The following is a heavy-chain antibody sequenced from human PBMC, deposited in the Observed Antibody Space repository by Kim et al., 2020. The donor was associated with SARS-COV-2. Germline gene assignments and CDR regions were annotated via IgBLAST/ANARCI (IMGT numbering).Heavy chain of an antibody. CDR2: ISSSSSYI. CDR1: GFTFSSYS. CDR3: ARGRIPTYYYYMDV. Sequence: GGSLRLSCAASGFTFSSYSMNWVRQAPGKGLEWVSSISSSSSYIYYADSVKGRFTISRDNAKNSLYLQMNSLRAEDTAVYYCARGRIPTYYYYMDVWGKGTTVTVSS. V-gene: IGHV3-21*01. J-gene: IGHJ6*03.